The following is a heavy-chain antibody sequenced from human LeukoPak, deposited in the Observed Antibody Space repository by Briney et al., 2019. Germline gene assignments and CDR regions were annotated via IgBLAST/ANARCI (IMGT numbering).Heavy chain of an antibody. Sequence: SETLSLTCTVSGGSINNNNYYWGWIRQPPGKGLEWIGEINHSGSTNYNPSLKSRVTISVDTSKNQFSLKLSSVTAADTAVYYCARLTYYDYVWGSYRYYFDYWGQGTLVTVSS. CDR1: GGSINNNNYY. CDR2: INHSGST. CDR3: ARLTYYDYVWGSYRYYFDY. D-gene: IGHD3-16*02. J-gene: IGHJ4*02. V-gene: IGHV4-39*07.